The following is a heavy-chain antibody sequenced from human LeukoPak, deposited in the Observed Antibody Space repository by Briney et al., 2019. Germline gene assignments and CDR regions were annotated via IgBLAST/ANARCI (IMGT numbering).Heavy chain of an antibody. J-gene: IGHJ4*02. Sequence: PGGSLRLSCAASGFTFSSYSMNWVRQAPGKGLEWVSSISSSSSYIYYADSVKGRFTISRDNAKNSLYLQMNSLRAEDTAVYYCARTTQYYYGPFDYWGQGTLVTVSS. CDR2: ISSSSSYI. D-gene: IGHD3-10*01. CDR1: GFTFSSYS. V-gene: IGHV3-21*01. CDR3: ARTTQYYYGPFDY.